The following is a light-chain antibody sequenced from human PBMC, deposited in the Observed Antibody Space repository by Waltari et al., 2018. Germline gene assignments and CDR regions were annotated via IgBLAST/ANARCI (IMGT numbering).Light chain of an antibody. V-gene: IGLV2-14*03. CDR1: SSDVGGYYH. J-gene: IGLJ2*01. CDR3: SSYISSDTLEL. CDR2: DVS. Sequence: HSALTQPASVSGSPGQSITISCTGTSSDVGGYYHVSWYQQHPGKAPKLMIYDVSNRPSGVSNRFSGSKSGNTASLTISGLQAEDEADYYCSSYISSDTLELFGGGTSLTVL.